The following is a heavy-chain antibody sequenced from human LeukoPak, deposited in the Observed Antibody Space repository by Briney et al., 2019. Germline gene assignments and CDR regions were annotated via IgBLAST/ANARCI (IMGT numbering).Heavy chain of an antibody. CDR2: IYHSGST. CDR1: GYSISGGYF. CDR3: ARRADILTGPVYMDV. Sequence: SETLSLTCTVSGYSISGGYFWGWIRQRPGKGLESIGSIYHSGSTYYNPSLKSRVTISVDTSKNQFSLKLSSVTAADTAVYYCARRADILTGPVYMDVWGKGTTVTVSS. J-gene: IGHJ6*03. D-gene: IGHD3-9*01. V-gene: IGHV4-38-2*02.